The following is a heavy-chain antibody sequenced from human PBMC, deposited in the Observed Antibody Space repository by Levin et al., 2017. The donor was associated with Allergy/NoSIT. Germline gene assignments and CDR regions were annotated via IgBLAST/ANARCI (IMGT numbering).Heavy chain of an antibody. J-gene: IGHJ5*02. Sequence: ASVKVSCKVAGWSLTELSMHWVRQAPGKGLEWMGGYDLEDGGTVYAQKFQGRVRLTEDTSADTAYMELSSLRSEDTAVYYCAIEPETTAGGSWGQGTLVTVPS. CDR1: GWSLTELS. CDR3: AIEPETTAGGS. CDR2: YDLEDGGT. V-gene: IGHV1-24*01. D-gene: IGHD2-8*02.